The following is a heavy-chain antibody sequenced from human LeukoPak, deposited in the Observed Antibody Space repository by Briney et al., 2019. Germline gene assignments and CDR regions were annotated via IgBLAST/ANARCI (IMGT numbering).Heavy chain of an antibody. CDR1: GSTFSGYG. Sequence: GGSLRLYCAASGSTFSGYGMHWVRQAPGKGLEWVAVISYDGSNKYYADSVKGRFTISRDNSKNTLYLQMNSLRAEDTAVYYCARETQGSGSLPSRIGKVVWGERTTVTVSS. V-gene: IGHV3-30-3*01. J-gene: IGHJ6*04. CDR2: ISYDGSNK. CDR3: ARETQGSGSLPSRIGKVV. D-gene: IGHD3-10*01.